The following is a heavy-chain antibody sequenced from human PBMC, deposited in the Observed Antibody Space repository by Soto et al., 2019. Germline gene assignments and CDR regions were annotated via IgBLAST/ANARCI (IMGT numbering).Heavy chain of an antibody. CDR3: AAGSGSYVQLAY. D-gene: IGHD1-26*01. Sequence: QVQLVQSGAEVKKPGASVKVSCKASGHTFTTYGFTWVRQAPGQGLEWMGWISAYNGYTNYAKNLQGRVTMTTATTTSTGYMELRSLRAGDTAVYYCAAGSGSYVQLAYWGQGTLVTVSS. V-gene: IGHV1-18*01. J-gene: IGHJ4*02. CDR2: ISAYNGYT. CDR1: GHTFTTYG.